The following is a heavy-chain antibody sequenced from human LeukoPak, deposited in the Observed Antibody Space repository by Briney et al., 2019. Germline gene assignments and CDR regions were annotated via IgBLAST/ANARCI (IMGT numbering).Heavy chain of an antibody. CDR3: AREGLYSGYEWY. CDR1: GFTFSSYA. J-gene: IGHJ4*02. Sequence: GGSLRLSCAASGFTFSSYAMSWVCQAPGKGLEWVSAISGSGGSTYYADSVKGRFTISRDNSKNTLYLQMNSLRAEDTAVYYCAREGLYSGYEWYWGQGTLATVSS. V-gene: IGHV3-23*01. D-gene: IGHD5-12*01. CDR2: ISGSGGST.